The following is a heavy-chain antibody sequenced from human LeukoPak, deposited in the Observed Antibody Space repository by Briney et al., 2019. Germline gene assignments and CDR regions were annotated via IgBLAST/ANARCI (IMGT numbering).Heavy chain of an antibody. J-gene: IGHJ4*02. CDR2: MNPNSGNT. CDR3: ARGPTRGLFDY. CDR1: GGTFSSYA. Sequence: GASVKVSCKASGGTFSSYAISWVRQAPGQGLEWMGWMNPNSGNTGYAQKFQGRVTITRNTSISTAYMELSSLRSEDTAVYYCARGPTRGLFDYWGQGTLVTVSS. V-gene: IGHV1-8*03. D-gene: IGHD3-10*01.